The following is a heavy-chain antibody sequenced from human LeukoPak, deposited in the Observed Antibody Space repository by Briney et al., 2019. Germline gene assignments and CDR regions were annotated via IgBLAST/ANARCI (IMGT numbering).Heavy chain of an antibody. D-gene: IGHD3-10*01. J-gene: IGHJ4*02. Sequence: GASVKVSCKASGYTFTSYDINGVRQATGQGLEWMGWMNPNSGNTGYAQKFQGRITMTRDTSISTAYMELSSLRSEDTVVYYCARTLGIGELLSFFDYWGQGTLVTVSS. CDR1: GYTFTSYD. V-gene: IGHV1-8*01. CDR2: MNPNSGNT. CDR3: ARTLGIGELLSFFDY.